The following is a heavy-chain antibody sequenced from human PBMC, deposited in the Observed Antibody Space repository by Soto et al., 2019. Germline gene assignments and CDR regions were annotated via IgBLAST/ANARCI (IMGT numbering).Heavy chain of an antibody. CDR1: GFTFDDYA. V-gene: IGHV3-9*01. J-gene: IGHJ4*02. Sequence: GGSLRLSCAASGFTFDDYAMHWVRQAPGKGLEWVSGISWNSGSIGYADSVKGRFTISRDNAKNSLYLQMNSLRAEDTALYYCAKAYGDYISPFDYWGQGTLVTVSS. CDR2: ISWNSGSI. D-gene: IGHD4-17*01. CDR3: AKAYGDYISPFDY.